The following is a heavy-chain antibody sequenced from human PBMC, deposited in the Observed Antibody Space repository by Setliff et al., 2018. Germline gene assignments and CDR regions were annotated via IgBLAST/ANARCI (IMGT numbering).Heavy chain of an antibody. V-gene: IGHV1-2*06. CDR1: GYTFTDYY. Sequence: ASVKVSCKASGYTFTDYYIYWVRQAPGQGLQWMGRINPISGATDYAQKFQGRVTMTRDTSITTAYMELSSLRSDDTAMYYCARSVHGDYVRLRQNIWLDPWGQGTLVTVSS. J-gene: IGHJ5*02. D-gene: IGHD4-17*01. CDR3: ARSVHGDYVRLRQNIWLDP. CDR2: INPISGAT.